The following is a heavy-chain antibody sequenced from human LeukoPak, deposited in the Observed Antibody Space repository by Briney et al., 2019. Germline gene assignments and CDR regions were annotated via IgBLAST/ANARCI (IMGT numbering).Heavy chain of an antibody. Sequence: SVKVSCKASGGTFSSYTISWVRQAPGQGLEWMGRIIPILGIANYAQKFQGRVTITADKYTSTAYMELSSLRSEDTAVYYCARGGTVVPAAPDAFDIWGQGTMVTVSS. J-gene: IGHJ3*02. D-gene: IGHD2-2*01. CDR1: GGTFSSYT. CDR3: ARGGTVVPAAPDAFDI. CDR2: IIPILGIA. V-gene: IGHV1-69*02.